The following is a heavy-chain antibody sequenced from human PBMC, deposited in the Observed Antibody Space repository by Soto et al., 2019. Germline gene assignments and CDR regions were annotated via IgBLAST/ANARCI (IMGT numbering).Heavy chain of an antibody. D-gene: IGHD2-15*01. J-gene: IGHJ3*02. CDR2: IYYSGST. Sequence: QVQLQESGPGLVKPSQTLSLTCTVSGGSISSGGYYWSWIRQHPGKGLEWIGYIYYSGSTYYNPSLKSRVTISVDTSKYPFSLKLSSVAAADTAVYYSARDDASRAASIDGDAFDIWGQGTMVTVSS. V-gene: IGHV4-31*03. CDR1: GGSISSGGYY. CDR3: ARDDASRAASIDGDAFDI.